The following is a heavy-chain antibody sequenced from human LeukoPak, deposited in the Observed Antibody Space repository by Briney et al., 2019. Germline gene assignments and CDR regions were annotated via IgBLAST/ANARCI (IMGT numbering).Heavy chain of an antibody. D-gene: IGHD1-1*01. Sequence: SETLSLTCAVYGGSFSCYYWSWIRPPPGEGLELIGEINHSGTSNYNPSLNSRVPISVDTSKHQYSLKLTSVTAADTAVYYCARPTRKPRHGGFAPWGQGTLVTVSS. CDR1: GGSFSCYY. CDR3: ARPTRKPRHGGFAP. J-gene: IGHJ5*02. CDR2: INHSGTS. V-gene: IGHV4-34*01.